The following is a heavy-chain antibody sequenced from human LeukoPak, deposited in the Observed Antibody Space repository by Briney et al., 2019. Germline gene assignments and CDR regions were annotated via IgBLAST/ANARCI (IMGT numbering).Heavy chain of an antibody. D-gene: IGHD6-19*01. CDR3: ARDYGSGWNGIDY. CDR1: GGSISSSSYY. V-gene: IGHV4-61*05. Sequence: IPSETLSLTCTVSGGSISSSSYYWGWIRQPPGKGLEWIGYIYYSGSTNYNPSLKSRVTISVDTSKNQFSLKLSSVTAADTAVYYCARDYGSGWNGIDYWGQGTLVTVSS. J-gene: IGHJ4*02. CDR2: IYYSGST.